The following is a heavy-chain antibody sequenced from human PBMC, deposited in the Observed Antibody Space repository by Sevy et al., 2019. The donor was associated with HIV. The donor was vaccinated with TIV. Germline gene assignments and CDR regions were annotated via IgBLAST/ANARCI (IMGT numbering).Heavy chain of an antibody. CDR2: ISHSGGST. Sequence: GGSLRLSCAASGFTFSTYAMSWVRQAPGKGLEWVSGISHSGGSTYYAASVKGRFTNSRDNSKNTLYLQMNILRVEDTAVYSCAKDTHIPVAGGFDCWGQGTLVTVSS. D-gene: IGHD6-19*01. V-gene: IGHV3-23*01. CDR1: GFTFSTYA. J-gene: IGHJ4*02. CDR3: AKDTHIPVAGGFDC.